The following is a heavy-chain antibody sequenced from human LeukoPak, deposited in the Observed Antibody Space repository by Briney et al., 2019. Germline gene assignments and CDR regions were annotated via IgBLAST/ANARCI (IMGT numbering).Heavy chain of an antibody. CDR3: ACISGSYSVDY. V-gene: IGHV4-34*01. D-gene: IGHD1-26*01. CDR2: INHSGST. CDR1: GGSFSGYY. J-gene: IGHJ4*02. Sequence: SETLSLTCAVYGGSFSGYYWSWIRQPPGKGLEWIGEINHSGSTNYNPSLKSRVTISVDTSKNQFSLKLSSVTAADTAVYYCACISGSYSVDYWGQGTLVTVSS.